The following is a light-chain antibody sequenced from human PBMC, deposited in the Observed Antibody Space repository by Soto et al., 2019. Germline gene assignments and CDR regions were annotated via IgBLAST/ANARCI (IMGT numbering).Light chain of an antibody. CDR2: GAS. V-gene: IGKV3-20*01. Sequence: EIVLTQSPGTLSLSPGERATLSCRASQSVSSSYLAWYQQKPGQAPRQLIYGASSRATGIPARFSGSGSGTDFTLTITRLEPEDFAVYYCQHYRTSFGGGKRVEIK. J-gene: IGKJ4*01. CDR1: QSVSSSY. CDR3: QHYRTS.